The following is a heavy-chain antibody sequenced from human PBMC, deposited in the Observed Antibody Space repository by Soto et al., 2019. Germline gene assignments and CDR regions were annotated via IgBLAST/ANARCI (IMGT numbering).Heavy chain of an antibody. D-gene: IGHD3-10*01. CDR3: ARRNVYGSGSYSFDY. CDR2: INAAIGNT. J-gene: IGHJ4*02. V-gene: IGHV1-3*01. CDR1: GYTFTNYA. Sequence: QVQLVQSGAEVKKPGASVKVSCKASGYTFTNYAMHWVRQAPGQRLEWMGWINAAIGNTKYSQKFQGSVTITRDTSANKAYMELSSLRSEDTAVYYCARRNVYGSGSYSFDYWGQGTLVTV.